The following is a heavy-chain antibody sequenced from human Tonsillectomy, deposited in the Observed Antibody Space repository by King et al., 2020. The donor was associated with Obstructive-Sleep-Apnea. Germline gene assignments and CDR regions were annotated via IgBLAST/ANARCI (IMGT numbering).Heavy chain of an antibody. J-gene: IGHJ4*02. D-gene: IGHD3-22*01. Sequence: ITLKESGPTLVKPRQTLTLTCTFSGFSLSTCTMGVGWLRQPPGKALEWLALIHFDDDKHYSPSLKTRLTITKDTSRNQVVLTMTNMDPVDTAKYFCAHGIASYDGSAYYYDFLYFDFWGQGSLVTVSS. CDR1: GFSLSTCTMG. CDR3: AHGIASYDGSAYYYDFLYFDF. CDR2: IHFDDDK. V-gene: IGHV2-5*02.